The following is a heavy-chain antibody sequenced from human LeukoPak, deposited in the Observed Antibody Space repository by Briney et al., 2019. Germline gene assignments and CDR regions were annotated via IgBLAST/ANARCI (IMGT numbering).Heavy chain of an antibody. CDR3: AKDESDGYNYLLFDY. V-gene: IGHV3-33*06. D-gene: IGHD5-24*01. CDR2: IWYDGSNK. CDR1: GFTFSSYG. Sequence: PGGSLRLSCAASGFTFSSYGMHWVRQAPGKGLEWVAVIWYDGSNKYYADSVKGRFTISRDNSKNTLYVQMNSLRAEDTAVYYCAKDESDGYNYLLFDYWGQGTLVTVSS. J-gene: IGHJ4*02.